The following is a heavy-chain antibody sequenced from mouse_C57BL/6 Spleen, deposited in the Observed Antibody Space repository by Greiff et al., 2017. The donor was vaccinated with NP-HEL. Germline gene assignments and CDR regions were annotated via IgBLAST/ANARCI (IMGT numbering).Heavy chain of an antibody. V-gene: IGHV1-26*01. D-gene: IGHD4-1*02. CDR2: INPNNGGT. J-gene: IGHJ3*01. Sequence: EVQLQQSGPELVKPGASVKISCKASGYTFTDYYMNWVKQSHGKSLEWIGDINPNNGGTSYNQKFKGKATLTVDKSSSTAYMELRSLTSEDSAVYYCAIGFNSFAYWGQGTLVTVSA. CDR3: AIGFNSFAY. CDR1: GYTFTDYY.